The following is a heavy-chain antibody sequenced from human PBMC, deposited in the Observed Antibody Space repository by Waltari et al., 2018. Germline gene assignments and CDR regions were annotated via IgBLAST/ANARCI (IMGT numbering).Heavy chain of an antibody. CDR2: INHSGST. CDR1: GGSFSGYS. CDR3: ASSVTTGYFDY. J-gene: IGHJ4*02. D-gene: IGHD4-17*01. Sequence: QVQLQQWGAGLLKPSETLSLTCAVSGGSFSGYSWSWIRQPPGKGLEWIGEINHSGSTNYNPSLKSRVTISVDTSKNQFSLKLSSVTAADTAVYYCASSVTTGYFDYWGQGTLVTVSS. V-gene: IGHV4-34*01.